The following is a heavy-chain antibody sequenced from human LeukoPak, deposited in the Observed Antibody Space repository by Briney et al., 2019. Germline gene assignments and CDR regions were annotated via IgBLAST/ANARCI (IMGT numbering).Heavy chain of an antibody. J-gene: IGHJ4*02. D-gene: IGHD2-15*01. CDR3: ARDYLLGYCSGGSCSERDY. CDR2: IYYSGST. CDR1: GGSISSISYY. Sequence: SETLSLTCTVSGGSISSISYYWGWIRQPPGKGLEWIGNIYYSGSTYYSPSLKSRVTMSVDISKNQFSLKLSSVTAADTAVYYCARDYLLGYCSGGSCSERDYWGQGTLVTVSS. V-gene: IGHV4-39*07.